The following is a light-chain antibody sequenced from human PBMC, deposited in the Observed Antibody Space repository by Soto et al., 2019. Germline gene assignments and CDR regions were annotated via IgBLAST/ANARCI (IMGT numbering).Light chain of an antibody. CDR3: QQYNNWPTWT. CDR2: GAS. CDR1: QSVSSN. V-gene: IGKV3-15*01. Sequence: EIVMTQSTATFSLSPGDRATLSCRPSQSVSSNLAWYQQKPGQAPRLLIYGASTRATGIPARFSGSGSGTEFTLTISSLQSEDFAVYYCQQYNNWPTWTFGQGTKGGYQ. J-gene: IGKJ1*01.